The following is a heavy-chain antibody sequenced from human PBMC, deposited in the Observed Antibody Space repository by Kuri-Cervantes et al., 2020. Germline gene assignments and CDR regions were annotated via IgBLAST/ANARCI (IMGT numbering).Heavy chain of an antibody. V-gene: IGHV1-18*01. CDR1: GYRFSGYG. CDR2: ISAYNGNT. J-gene: IGHJ4*02. Sequence: ASVKVSCKASGYRFSGYGISWVRQAPGQGLEWLGWISAYNGNTNYAQSLQGRVTMITDKTTSTAYMELRSLRYDDTAVYYCAREGLGSGWYSGACDYWGQGTLVTVSS. CDR3: AREGLGSGWYSGACDY. D-gene: IGHD6-19*01.